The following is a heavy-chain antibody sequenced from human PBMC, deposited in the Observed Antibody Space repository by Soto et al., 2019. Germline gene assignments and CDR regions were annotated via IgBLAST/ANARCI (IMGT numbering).Heavy chain of an antibody. V-gene: IGHV3-23*01. D-gene: IGHD6-13*01. J-gene: IGHJ5*02. CDR2: ISGSGGST. CDR1: GFTFSSYA. CDR3: AKDGYSSSWYSTLGWFDP. Sequence: PGGSLRLSCAASGFTFSSYAMSWVRQAPGKGLEWVSAISGSGGSTYYADSVKGRFTISRDNSKNTLYLQMNSLRAEDTAVYYCAKDGYSSSWYSTLGWFDPWGQGTLVTVSS.